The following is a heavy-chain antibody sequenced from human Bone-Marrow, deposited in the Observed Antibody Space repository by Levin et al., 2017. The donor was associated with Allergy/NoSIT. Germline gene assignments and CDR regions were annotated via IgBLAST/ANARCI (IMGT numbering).Heavy chain of an antibody. CDR1: GFTFSKYW. V-gene: IGHV3-7*01. CDR3: ARDVAVRGVTIMTYYYYGLDV. Sequence: GGSLRLSCVASGFTFSKYWMSWVRQAPGKGLEWVANINQDGSDKNYVDSVKGRFTISRDNATNSLSLQMHNLRAEDTAVYFCARDVAVRGVTIMTYYYYGLDVWGQGTTVTVSS. D-gene: IGHD3-10*01. CDR2: INQDGSDK. J-gene: IGHJ6*02.